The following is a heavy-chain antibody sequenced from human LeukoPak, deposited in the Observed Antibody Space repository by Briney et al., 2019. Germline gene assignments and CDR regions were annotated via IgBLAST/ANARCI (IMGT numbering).Heavy chain of an antibody. CDR3: ARATYYYDSSGFYWFDP. CDR2: INPDSGGT. V-gene: IGHV1-2*02. Sequence: ASVKVSCKASGNTFTDYYIHWVRQAPGQGLEWMGWINPDSGGTNYAQKFQGRVTMTRDTSISTTYMELNRLKSDDTAVYYCARATYYYDSSGFYWFDPWGQGTLVTVSS. D-gene: IGHD3-22*01. CDR1: GNTFTDYY. J-gene: IGHJ5*02.